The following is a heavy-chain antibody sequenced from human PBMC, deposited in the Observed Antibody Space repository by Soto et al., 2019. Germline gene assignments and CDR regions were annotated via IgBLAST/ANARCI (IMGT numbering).Heavy chain of an antibody. V-gene: IGHV3-53*01. J-gene: IGHJ4*02. Sequence: LXLXCAASGFTVSSXYMSWVRQAPGKGLEWVSVIYSGGRTYYADSVKCRFTISRDNSKNTLYLQMNSLRAEDTAVYYCAGGWLRWGQGTLGTVSS. D-gene: IGHD5-12*01. CDR2: IYSGGRT. CDR1: GFTVSSXY. CDR3: AGGWLR.